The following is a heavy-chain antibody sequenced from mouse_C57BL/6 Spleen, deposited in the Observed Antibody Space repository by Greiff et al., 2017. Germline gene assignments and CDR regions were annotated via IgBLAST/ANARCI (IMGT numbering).Heavy chain of an antibody. CDR2: INPNNGGT. D-gene: IGHD2-3*01. CDR1: GYTFTDYN. J-gene: IGHJ4*01. V-gene: IGHV1-18*01. CDR3: ARREAYDGYYYAMDY. Sequence: EVQLQQSGPELVKPGASVKIPCKASGYTFTDYNMDWVKQSHGKSLEWIGDINPNNGGTIYNQKFKGKATLTVDKSSSTAYMELRSLTSEDTAVYYCARREAYDGYYYAMDYWGQGTSVTVSS.